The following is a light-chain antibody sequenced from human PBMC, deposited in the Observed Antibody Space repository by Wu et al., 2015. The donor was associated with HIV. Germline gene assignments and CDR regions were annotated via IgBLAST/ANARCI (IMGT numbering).Light chain of an antibody. V-gene: IGKV3D-20*02. J-gene: IGKJ5*01. CDR1: QSISNNY. Sequence: EIVLTQSPGTLSLSPGERATLSCRASQSISNNYLAWYQQKPGQPPRVLIYGASNRATGIPARFSGSGSETDFTLTISSLEPEDFAVYYCQQRSNWPITFGQGTRLDIK. CDR3: QQRSNWPIT. CDR2: GAS.